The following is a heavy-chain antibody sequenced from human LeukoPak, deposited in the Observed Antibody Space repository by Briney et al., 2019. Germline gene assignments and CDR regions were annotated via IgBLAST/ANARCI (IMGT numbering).Heavy chain of an antibody. Sequence: TLSLTCTVSGGSISSGGYYWSWIRQPPGKGLEWIGYIYHSGSTYYNPSLKSRVTITVDRSKNQFSLKLSSVAAADTAVYYCARGPSLAAAGPLDYWGQGTLVTVSS. CDR1: GGSISSGGYY. CDR3: ARGPSLAAAGPLDY. V-gene: IGHV4-30-2*01. J-gene: IGHJ4*02. CDR2: IYHSGST. D-gene: IGHD6-13*01.